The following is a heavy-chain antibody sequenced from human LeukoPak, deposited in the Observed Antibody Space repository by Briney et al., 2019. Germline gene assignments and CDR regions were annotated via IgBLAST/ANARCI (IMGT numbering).Heavy chain of an antibody. CDR2: IYYSGST. J-gene: IGHJ4*02. CDR3: ARGDDSSGYMDY. D-gene: IGHD3-22*01. V-gene: IGHV4-31*03. CDR1: GGSISSGGYY. Sequence: PSETLSLTCTVSGGSISSGGYYWRWLRQHPGKGLEWIGYIYYSGSTYYNPSLKSRVTISVDTSKNQFSLKLSSVTAADTAVYYCARGDDSSGYMDYWGQGTLVTVSS.